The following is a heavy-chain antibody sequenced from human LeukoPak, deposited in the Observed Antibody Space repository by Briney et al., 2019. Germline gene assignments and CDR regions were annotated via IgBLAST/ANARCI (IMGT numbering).Heavy chain of an antibody. CDR3: ARDSKDFWSGYYSPYYYGMDV. V-gene: IGHV6-1*01. Sequence: SQTLSLTCAISGDSVSSNSAAWNWIRQSPSRGLEWLGRTYYRSKWYNDYAVSVKSRITINPDTSKNQFSLQLISVTPEDTAVYYRARDSKDFWSGYYSPYYYGMDVWGQGTTVTVSS. J-gene: IGHJ6*02. CDR2: TYYRSKWYN. D-gene: IGHD3-3*01. CDR1: GDSVSSNSAA.